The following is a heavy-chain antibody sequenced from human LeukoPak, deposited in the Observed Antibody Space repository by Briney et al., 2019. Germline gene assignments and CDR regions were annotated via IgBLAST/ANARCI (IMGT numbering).Heavy chain of an antibody. CDR1: GYTFNSYA. V-gene: IGHV3-23*01. Sequence: GGSLRLSCAASGYTFNSYAMSWVRQAPGKGLEWVSAISGSGGSTYYADSVKGRFTISRDNSKNTLYLQMNSLRAEDTALYYCAKEPASGSCFDYWGQGTLVTVSS. CDR2: ISGSGGST. D-gene: IGHD3-10*01. J-gene: IGHJ4*02. CDR3: AKEPASGSCFDY.